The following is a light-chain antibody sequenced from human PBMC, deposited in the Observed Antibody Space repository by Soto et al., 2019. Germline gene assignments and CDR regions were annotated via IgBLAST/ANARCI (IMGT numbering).Light chain of an antibody. J-gene: IGKJ2*01. CDR1: QSINNY. CDR3: QQSYSIPYT. V-gene: IGKV1-39*01. CDR2: AS. Sequence: DIQMTQSPSFLSASVGDRVTITCRASQSINNYLNWYQEKPGKAPKLLIYASTLQSGVPSRFSGSRSGTDFTLTISNLQPEDFAIYYCQQSYSIPYTFGQGTKLQIK.